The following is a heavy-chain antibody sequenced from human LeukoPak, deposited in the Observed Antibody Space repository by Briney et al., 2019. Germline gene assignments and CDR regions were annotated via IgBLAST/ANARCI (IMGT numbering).Heavy chain of an antibody. J-gene: IGHJ4*02. D-gene: IGHD3-22*01. V-gene: IGHV3-23*01. Sequence: GGSLRLSCAASGFTFSSYAMSWVRQAPGKGLEWVSAISGSGGSTYYADSVKGRFTISRDNSKNTLYLQMNSLRAEDTAVYYCAKAQRDYDSSGTYYFDYWGQGTLVTVSS. CDR2: ISGSGGST. CDR1: GFTFSSYA. CDR3: AKAQRDYDSSGTYYFDY.